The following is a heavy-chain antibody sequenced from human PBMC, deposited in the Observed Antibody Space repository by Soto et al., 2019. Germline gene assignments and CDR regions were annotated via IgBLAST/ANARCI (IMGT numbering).Heavy chain of an antibody. CDR2: IYHSGST. CDR1: GDSIGSSNW. J-gene: IGHJ4*02. CDR3: ARLVGATLVDY. V-gene: IGHV4-4*02. Sequence: QVQLQESGPGLVKPSGTLSLTCGVSGDSIGSSNWWSWVRQPPGKGLEWIGEIYHSGSTNYNPSLQSRVTISVDKSKTQFSLKLSSVTAADTAVYYCARLVGATLVDYWGQGTLVTVSS. D-gene: IGHD1-26*01.